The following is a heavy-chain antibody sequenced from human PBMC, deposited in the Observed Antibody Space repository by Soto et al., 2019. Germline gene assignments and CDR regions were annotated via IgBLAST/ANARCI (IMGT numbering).Heavy chain of an antibody. V-gene: IGHV3-48*03. J-gene: IGHJ1*01. D-gene: IGHD4-17*01. Sequence: LRLSCAASGFTFSSYEMHWVRQAPGKGLEWVSYISSSGSTIYYADSVKGRFTISRDNAKNSLYLQMNSLRAEDTAVYYRASYGAYVRYFQHWGQGTLVTVSS. CDR3: ASYGAYVRYFQH. CDR2: ISSSGSTI. CDR1: GFTFSSYE.